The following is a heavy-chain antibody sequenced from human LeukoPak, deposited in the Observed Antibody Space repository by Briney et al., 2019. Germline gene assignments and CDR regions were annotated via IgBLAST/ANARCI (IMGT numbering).Heavy chain of an antibody. D-gene: IGHD5-12*01. CDR1: GFTFSSYA. Sequence: PGRSLRLSCAASGFTFSSYAMHWVRQAPGKGLEWVAVISYDGSNKYYADSVKGRFTISRDNSKDTLYLQMNSLRAEDTAVYYCARDPVATTLGGGVDYWGQGTPVTVSS. CDR3: ARDPVATTLGGGVDY. CDR2: ISYDGSNK. J-gene: IGHJ4*02. V-gene: IGHV3-30*01.